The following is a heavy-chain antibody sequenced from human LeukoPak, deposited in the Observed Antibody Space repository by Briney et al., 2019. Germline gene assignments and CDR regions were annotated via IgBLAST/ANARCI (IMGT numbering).Heavy chain of an antibody. CDR3: AKDYVY. D-gene: IGHD3-16*01. J-gene: IGHJ4*02. V-gene: IGHV3-30*18. Sequence: GGSLRLSCAASGFTFSSYGMHLVRQAPGKGLEWVAVISYDGSNKYYADSVKGRFTISRDNSKNTLYLQMNSLRAEDTAVYYCAKDYVYWGQGTLVTVSS. CDR2: ISYDGSNK. CDR1: GFTFSSYG.